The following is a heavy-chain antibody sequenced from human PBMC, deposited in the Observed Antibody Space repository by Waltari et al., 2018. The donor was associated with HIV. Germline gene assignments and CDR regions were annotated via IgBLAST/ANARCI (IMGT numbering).Heavy chain of an antibody. J-gene: IGHJ3*02. CDR1: GGSISSGSYY. CDR2: IYTSGGT. V-gene: IGHV4-61*02. D-gene: IGHD5-18*01. CDR3: ARRGIQLWFYAFDI. Sequence: QVQLQESGPGLVKPSQTLSLTCTVSGGSISSGSYYWSWIRQPAGKGLEWIGRIYTSGGTTYNPSLKSRVTISLDTSKNQFSLKLSSVTAADTAVYYCARRGIQLWFYAFDIWGQGTMVTVSS.